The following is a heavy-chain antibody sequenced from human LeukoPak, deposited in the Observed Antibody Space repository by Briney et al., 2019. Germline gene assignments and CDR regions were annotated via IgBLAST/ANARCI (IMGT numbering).Heavy chain of an antibody. V-gene: IGHV1-2*02. CDR2: INPNSGGT. D-gene: IGHD6-19*01. CDR1: GYTFTGYC. Sequence: ASVKVSCKASGYTFTGYCMHWVRQAPGQGLEWMGWINPNSGGTNYAQKFQGRVTMTRDTSISTAYMELSRLRSDDTAVYYCARGRPRIAVAGGYNWFDPWGQGTLVTVSS. CDR3: ARGRPRIAVAGGYNWFDP. J-gene: IGHJ5*02.